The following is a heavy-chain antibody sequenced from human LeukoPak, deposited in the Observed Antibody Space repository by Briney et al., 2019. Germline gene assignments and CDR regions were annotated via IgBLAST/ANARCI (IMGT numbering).Heavy chain of an antibody. V-gene: IGHV3-48*01. D-gene: IGHD1-1*01. Sequence: GGSLRLSCAASGFTFSDHNMNWVRQAPGKGLEWVSYISSSSSTIYYADSVKGRFTISRDNAKNSLYLQMNSLRAEDTAVYYCARGDDNWNDLDAFDIWGQGTMVTVSS. CDR3: ARGDDNWNDLDAFDI. J-gene: IGHJ3*02. CDR1: GFTFSDHN. CDR2: ISSSSSTI.